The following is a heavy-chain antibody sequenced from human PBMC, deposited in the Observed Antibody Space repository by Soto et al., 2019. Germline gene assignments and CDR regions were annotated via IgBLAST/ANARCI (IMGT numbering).Heavy chain of an antibody. CDR3: ARENYDILTGYQIYGMDV. CDR1: GGSFSGYC. CDR2: INHSGST. D-gene: IGHD3-9*01. J-gene: IGHJ6*02. Sequence: SETLSLTCAVYGGSFSGYCWSWIRQPPGKGLEWIGEINHSGSTNYNPSLKSRVTISVDTSKNQFSLKLSSVTAADTAVYYCARENYDILTGYQIYGMDVWGQGTTLTVSS. V-gene: IGHV4-34*01.